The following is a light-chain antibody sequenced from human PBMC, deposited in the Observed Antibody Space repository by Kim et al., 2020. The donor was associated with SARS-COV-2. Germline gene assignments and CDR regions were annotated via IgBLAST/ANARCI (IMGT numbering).Light chain of an antibody. J-gene: IGKJ4*01. CDR2: AAS. Sequence: SASVGDRVTITCRASQSISTYLNWYQQKPGKAPTLLIYAASTLQSGVPSRFSGRASGTDFTLTINSLQPEDFATYYCQQGYRALTFGGGTKVDIK. V-gene: IGKV1-39*01. CDR1: QSISTY. CDR3: QQGYRALT.